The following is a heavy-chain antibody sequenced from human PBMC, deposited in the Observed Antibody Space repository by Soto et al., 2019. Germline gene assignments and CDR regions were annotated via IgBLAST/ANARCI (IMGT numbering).Heavy chain of an antibody. Sequence: EVQLVESGGGLVQPGRSLRTSCVASGFTADDYAMHWVRQAPGKGLEWVSGISSNSDTIDYADSVKGRFTISRDNAKNSLFLQMNSLRPEDTALYYCAKDMKWGGMTTIHYFDSWGQGTLVTVSS. V-gene: IGHV3-9*02. CDR2: ISSNSDTI. D-gene: IGHD4-17*01. J-gene: IGHJ4*02. CDR3: AKDMKWGGMTTIHYFDS. CDR1: GFTADDYA.